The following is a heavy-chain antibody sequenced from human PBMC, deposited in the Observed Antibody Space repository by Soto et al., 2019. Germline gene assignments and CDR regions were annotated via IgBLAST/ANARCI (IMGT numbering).Heavy chain of an antibody. D-gene: IGHD1-26*01. CDR2: INPSGGST. V-gene: IGHV1-46*03. Sequence: QVQLVQSGAEVKKPGASVKVSCKASGYTFTSYYMHWVRQAPGQGLEWMGIINPSGGSTSYAQKFQRSVTMTRDTSTSTVYMELSSLRSEDTAVYYCARSGGSSLGSGYWGQGTLVTVSS. CDR3: ARSGGSSLGSGY. CDR1: GYTFTSYY. J-gene: IGHJ4*02.